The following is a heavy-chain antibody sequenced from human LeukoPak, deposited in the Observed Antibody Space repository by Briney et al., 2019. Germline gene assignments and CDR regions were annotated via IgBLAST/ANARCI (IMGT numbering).Heavy chain of an antibody. V-gene: IGHV3-23*01. CDR3: ARSYYDILTGYPLFDP. CDR1: GFTFSNYA. CDR2: TSASGGTT. Sequence: GGSLRLSCAASGFTFSNYAMSWVRQAPGKGLEWVSSTSASGGTTYYADSVEGRFTFSRDNSKNTVYLQMNSVRVEDTAVYYCARSYYDILTGYPLFDPWGQGTLVTVSS. D-gene: IGHD3-9*01. J-gene: IGHJ5*02.